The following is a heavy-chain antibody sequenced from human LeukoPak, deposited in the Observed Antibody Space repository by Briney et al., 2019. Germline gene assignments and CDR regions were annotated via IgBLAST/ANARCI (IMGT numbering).Heavy chain of an antibody. CDR2: INHGGST. V-gene: IGHV4-34*01. J-gene: IGHJ4*02. D-gene: IGHD5-12*01. CDR1: GGSFSGYY. Sequence: PSETLSLTFAVYGGSFSGYYWSWIRQPPGKGLEWIGEINHGGSTNYNPSLKSRVTISVDTSKNQFSLKLSSVTAADTAVYYCARIAGDYDFGDYWGQGTLVTVSS. CDR3: ARIAGDYDFGDY.